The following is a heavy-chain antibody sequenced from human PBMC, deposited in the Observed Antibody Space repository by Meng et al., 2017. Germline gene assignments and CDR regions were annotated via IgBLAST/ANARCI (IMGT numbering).Heavy chain of an antibody. Sequence: QVLLVQSGAEVEKPGASVKVSCKASGYTFTSYTIHWVRQAPGQSLAWMGWIKSANGDAKYSQKFQGRLTLTRDTSASTAYLELSSLTFEDTAVYYCARGTGSSWFDPWGQGTLVTVSS. CDR1: GYTFTSYT. CDR2: IKSANGDA. J-gene: IGHJ5*02. CDR3: ARGTGSSWFDP. V-gene: IGHV1-3*01. D-gene: IGHD6-13*01.